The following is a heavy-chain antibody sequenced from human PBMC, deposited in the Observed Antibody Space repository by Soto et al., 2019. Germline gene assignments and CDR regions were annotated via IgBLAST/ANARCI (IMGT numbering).Heavy chain of an antibody. V-gene: IGHV4-38-2*01. CDR1: GYTISSGCY. Sequence: PSETLSLTCAASGYTISSGCYWGLLQQPPGKGLEWIGSIYHGGSTYYNPSLNSRVTLSIDMTNNHVSLILNSVTAADTAVYYSASVALWVPHYSDTSPYNFENWFDPWGQGTLVTVSS. J-gene: IGHJ5*01. CDR3: ASVALWVPHYSDTSPYNFENWFDP. D-gene: IGHD1-1*01. CDR2: IYHGGST.